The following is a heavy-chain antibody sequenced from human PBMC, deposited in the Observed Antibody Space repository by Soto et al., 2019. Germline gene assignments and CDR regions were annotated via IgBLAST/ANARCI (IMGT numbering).Heavy chain of an antibody. J-gene: IGHJ4*02. Sequence: PSETLSLTCTVSGGSISSSSYYWGWIRQPPGKGLEWIGSIYYSGSTYYNPSLKSRVTISVDTSKNQFSLKLSSVTAADTALYYFARLLDDSSGYYYFGVFDYWGQGTLVTVSS. CDR3: ARLLDDSSGYYYFGVFDY. V-gene: IGHV4-39*01. CDR2: IYYSGST. D-gene: IGHD3-22*01. CDR1: GGSISSSSYY.